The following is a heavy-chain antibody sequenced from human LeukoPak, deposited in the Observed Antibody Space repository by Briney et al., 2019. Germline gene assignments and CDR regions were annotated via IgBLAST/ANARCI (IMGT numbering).Heavy chain of an antibody. V-gene: IGHV4-4*08. CDR3: ARAFRARYFDL. CDR2: VYSSGST. CDR1: GGSISNYY. J-gene: IGHJ2*01. D-gene: IGHD2/OR15-2a*01. Sequence: SETLSLTCTVSGGSISNYYWSWIRQPPGRGLEWSGYVYSSGSTNYNPSLKSRVTISVDTSKNQLSLKLSSVTAADTAVYYCARAFRARYFDLWGRGTLVTVSS.